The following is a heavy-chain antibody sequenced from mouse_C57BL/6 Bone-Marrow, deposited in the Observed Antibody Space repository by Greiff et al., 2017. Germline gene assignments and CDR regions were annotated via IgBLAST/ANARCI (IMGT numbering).Heavy chain of an antibody. Sequence: EVKLVESGGGLVKPGGSLKLSCAASGFTFSSYAMSWVRQTPEKRLEWVATISDGGSYTYYPDNVKGRFTISRDNAKNNLYLQMSHLKSEDTAMYYCARDRRLRRRFAYWGQGTLVTGSA. V-gene: IGHV5-4*01. J-gene: IGHJ3*01. CDR3: ARDRRLRRRFAY. CDR1: GFTFSSYA. CDR2: ISDGGSYT. D-gene: IGHD2-4*01.